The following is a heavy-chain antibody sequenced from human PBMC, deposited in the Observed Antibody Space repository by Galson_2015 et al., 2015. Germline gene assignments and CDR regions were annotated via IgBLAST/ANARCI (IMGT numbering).Heavy chain of an antibody. V-gene: IGHV3-53*01. CDR2: IYSDGST. D-gene: IGHD4-17*01. J-gene: IGHJ6*02. CDR3: ARGNYGDYYYGIDV. Sequence: SLRLSCAASGFTVSSNYMSWVRQAPGKGLEWVSVIYSDGSTYYADSVKGRFTISRDNSKNTLYLQMNSLRAEDTAVYYCARGNYGDYYYGIDVWGQGTTFTVSS. CDR1: GFTVSSNY.